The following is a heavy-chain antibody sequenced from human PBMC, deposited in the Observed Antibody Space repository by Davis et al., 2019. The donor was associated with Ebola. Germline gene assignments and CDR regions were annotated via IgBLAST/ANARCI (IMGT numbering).Heavy chain of an antibody. Sequence: PGGSLRLSCAASGFTFDSYAMSWVRQAPGKGLEWVSGITGSGGSIYYADSVKGRFTISRDSFKNTLYLQMDNLRADDTAVYYCAKDLYGDYAFQDWGQGTLVTVSS. CDR1: GFTFDSYA. J-gene: IGHJ1*01. V-gene: IGHV3-23*01. CDR3: AKDLYGDYAFQD. CDR2: ITGSGGSI. D-gene: IGHD4-17*01.